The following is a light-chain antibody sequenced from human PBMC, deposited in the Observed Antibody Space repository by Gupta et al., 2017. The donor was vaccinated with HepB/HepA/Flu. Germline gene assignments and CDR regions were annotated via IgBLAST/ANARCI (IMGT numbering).Light chain of an antibody. CDR2: STN. CDR3: VWDGNKGVWL. Sequence: QTAVTQESSISVSPGGTVTFTCGLNSGSVSSSNYPTWFRQTPGQSPRTVIYSTNRRSAGVPDRFSGSFLGNKAALTITGAQADDEDDYYCVWDGNKGVWLFGGGTKLTVL. J-gene: IGLJ2*01. V-gene: IGLV8-61*01. CDR1: SGSVSSSNY.